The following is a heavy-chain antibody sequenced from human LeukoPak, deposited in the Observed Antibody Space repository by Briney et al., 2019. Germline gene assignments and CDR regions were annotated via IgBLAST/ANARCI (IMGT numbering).Heavy chain of an antibody. Sequence: GASVKVSCKASGYTFTSYGISWVRQAPGQGLEWMGWISAYNGNTNYAQKLQGRVTMTTDTSTSTAYMELRSLRSDDTAVYYCASGSSGSYYNDYYFDYWGQGTLVTASS. CDR2: ISAYNGNT. CDR1: GYTFTSYG. D-gene: IGHD3-10*01. V-gene: IGHV1-18*01. J-gene: IGHJ4*02. CDR3: ASGSSGSYYNDYYFDY.